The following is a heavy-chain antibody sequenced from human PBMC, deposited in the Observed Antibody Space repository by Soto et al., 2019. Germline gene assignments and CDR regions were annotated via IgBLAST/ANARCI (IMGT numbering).Heavy chain of an antibody. V-gene: IGHV5-10-1*01. D-gene: IGHD3-22*01. J-gene: IGHJ6*02. CDR3: ARYYYDSSGYPYGMDV. CDR2: IDPSDSYT. CDR1: GYSFTSYW. Sequence: LGESLKISCKGSGYSFTSYWISWVRQMPGKGLEWMGRIDPSDSYTNYSPSFQGHVTISADKSISTAYLQWSSLKASDTAMYYCARYYYDSSGYPYGMDVWGQGTTVTVS.